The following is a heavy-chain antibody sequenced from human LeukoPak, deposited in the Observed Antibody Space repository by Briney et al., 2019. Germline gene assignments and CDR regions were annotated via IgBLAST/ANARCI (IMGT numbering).Heavy chain of an antibody. V-gene: IGHV3-30*01. CDR3: HSGSHGGIWFDP. Sequence: GESLRLSCAASGFTFSSYAMHWVRQAPGKGLEWVAVISYDGSNKYYADSVKGRFTISRDNSKNTLYLQMNSLRAEDTAVYNCHSGSHGGIWFDPWGQGTLVTVSS. D-gene: IGHD1-26*01. CDR2: ISYDGSNK. CDR1: GFTFSSYA. J-gene: IGHJ5*02.